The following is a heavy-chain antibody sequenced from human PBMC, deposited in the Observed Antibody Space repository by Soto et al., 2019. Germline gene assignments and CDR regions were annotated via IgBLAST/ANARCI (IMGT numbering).Heavy chain of an antibody. CDR1: GGSISSYY. V-gene: IGHV4-59*01. CDR3: ARERYSSYEPRFDT. Sequence: SETLSLTCTVSGGSISSYYWSWIRQPPGKGLEWIGYIYYSGSTNYNPSLKSRVTISVDTSKNQFSLKLSSVTAADTAVYYCARERYSSYEPRFDTWGQGTLVTVSS. CDR2: IYYSGST. D-gene: IGHD6-13*01. J-gene: IGHJ5*02.